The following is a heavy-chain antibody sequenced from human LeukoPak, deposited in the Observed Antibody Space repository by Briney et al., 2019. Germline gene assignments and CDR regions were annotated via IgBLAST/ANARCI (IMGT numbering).Heavy chain of an antibody. CDR1: GYSSTDYW. CDR2: IYPGDSDT. J-gene: IGHJ6*02. CDR3: ARLLYYYDSTGYYRILYGMDV. V-gene: IGHV5-51*01. Sequence: GESLKISCKGSGYSSTDYWIAWVRQMPGKGLEWMGTIYPGDSDTRYSPSLQGQVTISADKSISTAYLQWNSLKAPDTAMYYCARLLYYYDSTGYYRILYGMDVWGQGTTVIVSS. D-gene: IGHD3-22*01.